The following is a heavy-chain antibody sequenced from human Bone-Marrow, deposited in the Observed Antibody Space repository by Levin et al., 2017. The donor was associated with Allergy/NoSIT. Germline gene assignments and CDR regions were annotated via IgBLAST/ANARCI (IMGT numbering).Heavy chain of an antibody. J-gene: IGHJ4*02. V-gene: IGHV3-48*02. D-gene: IGHD2-15*01. CDR1: GFTFNTYS. Sequence: HPGGSLRLSCAASGFTFNTYSMNWVRQTPGKGLDWLSYISDTGNTKYYADSVKGRFVVSRDNGKNALYLEMNSLRDEDSGVYFCASGPGDHVVASYASPWYGPFDCWGQGALVTVSS. CDR2: ISDTGNTK. CDR3: ASGPGDHVVASYASPWYGPFDC.